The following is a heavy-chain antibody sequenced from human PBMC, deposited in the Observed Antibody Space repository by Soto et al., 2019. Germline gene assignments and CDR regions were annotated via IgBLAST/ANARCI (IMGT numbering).Heavy chain of an antibody. CDR1: GLTFSSYA. D-gene: IGHD3-22*01. Sequence: GGSLRLSCAASGLTFSSYAMSWVRQAPGKGLEWVSAISGSGGITYYADSVKGRFTISRDNSKNTLYLQMNSLRAEDTAVYYCAKAYYYYDSSGDAFDIWGQGTMVTVSS. CDR3: AKAYYYYDSSGDAFDI. J-gene: IGHJ3*02. V-gene: IGHV3-23*01. CDR2: ISGSGGIT.